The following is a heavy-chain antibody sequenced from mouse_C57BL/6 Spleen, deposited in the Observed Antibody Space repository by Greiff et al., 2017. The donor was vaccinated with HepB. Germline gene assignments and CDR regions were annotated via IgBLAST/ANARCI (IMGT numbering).Heavy chain of an antibody. CDR2: FHPYNDDT. Sequence: VQLQQSGAELVKPGASVKMSCKASGYTFTTYPIEWMKQNHGKSLEWIGNFHPYNDDTKYNEKFKGKATLTVEKSSSTVYLELSRLTSDDSAVYYCARGETYYGNNYWYFDVWGTGTTVTVAS. CDR1: GYTFTTYP. J-gene: IGHJ1*03. CDR3: ARGETYYGNNYWYFDV. D-gene: IGHD2-10*01. V-gene: IGHV1-47*01.